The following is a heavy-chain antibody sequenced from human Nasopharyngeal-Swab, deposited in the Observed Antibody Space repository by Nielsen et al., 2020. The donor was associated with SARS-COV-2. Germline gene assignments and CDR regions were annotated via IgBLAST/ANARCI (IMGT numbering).Heavy chain of an antibody. J-gene: IGHJ4*02. D-gene: IGHD3-10*01. CDR3: AREGYYGSGSYAPFDY. CDR2: IIPIFGTA. Sequence: WVRQVPGQRLEWMGGIIPIFGTANYAQKFQGRVTITADESTSTAYMELSSLRSEDTAVYYCAREGYYGSGSYAPFDYWGQGTLVTVSS. V-gene: IGHV1-69*01.